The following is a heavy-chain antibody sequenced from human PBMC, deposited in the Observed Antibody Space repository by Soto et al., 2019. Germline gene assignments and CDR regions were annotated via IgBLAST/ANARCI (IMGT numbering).Heavy chain of an antibody. V-gene: IGHV1-69*01. CDR2: IMPTVDSA. CDR1: GGTLSDYA. J-gene: IGHJ6*02. D-gene: IGHD3-10*01. Sequence: QVQLVQSGAEVKTPGSSVKVSCKASGGTLSDYAISWVRQAPGQGLEWMGGIMPTVDSANYAQNFQGRLTXXXXXXXXXXXXXLSSLRSDDTAVYYCAVAAVREIMAQESSGMAVWGQGTTVIVSS. CDR3: AVAAVREIMAQESSGMAV.